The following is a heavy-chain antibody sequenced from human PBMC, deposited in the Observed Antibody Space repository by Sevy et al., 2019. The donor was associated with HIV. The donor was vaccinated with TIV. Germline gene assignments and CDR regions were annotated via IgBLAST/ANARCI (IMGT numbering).Heavy chain of an antibody. J-gene: IGHJ5*02. CDR1: GFTFSSYS. V-gene: IGHV3-48*01. CDR2: ISSSSSTI. Sequence: GGSLRLSCAASGFTFSSYSMNWVGQAPGKGLEWVSYISSSSSTIYYADSVKGRFTISRDNAKNSLYLQMNSLRAEDTAVYYCAREGRGYSYGSWGQGTLVTVSS. CDR3: AREGRGYSYGS. D-gene: IGHD5-18*01.